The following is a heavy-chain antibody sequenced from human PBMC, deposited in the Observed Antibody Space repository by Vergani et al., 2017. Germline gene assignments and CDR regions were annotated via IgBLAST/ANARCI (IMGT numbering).Heavy chain of an antibody. CDR3: ARRRDFWSGYYRPFDY. CDR1: GGSFSGYY. CDR2: INHSGST. J-gene: IGHJ4*02. D-gene: IGHD3-3*01. V-gene: IGHV4-34*01. Sequence: QVQLQQWGAGLLKPSETLSLTCAVYGGSFSGYYWSWIRQPPGKGLEWIGEINHSGSTNYNPPLKSRVTISVDTSKNQFSLKLSSVTAADTAVYYCARRRDFWSGYYRPFDYWGQGTLVTVSS.